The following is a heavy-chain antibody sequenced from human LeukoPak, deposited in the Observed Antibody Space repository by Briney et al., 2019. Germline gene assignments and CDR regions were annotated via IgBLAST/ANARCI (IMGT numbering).Heavy chain of an antibody. J-gene: IGHJ4*02. CDR1: GVTFINYW. Sequence: GGSLRLSCAASGVTFINYWMHWVRQAPGKGLVWVSRINTDGSTTTYADSVKGRFTISRDNAKNTLSLQMNSLRVEDTAVYYCARSSYSSGWLPDYWGQGTLVTVSS. V-gene: IGHV3-74*01. CDR3: ARSSYSSGWLPDY. D-gene: IGHD6-19*01. CDR2: INTDGSTT.